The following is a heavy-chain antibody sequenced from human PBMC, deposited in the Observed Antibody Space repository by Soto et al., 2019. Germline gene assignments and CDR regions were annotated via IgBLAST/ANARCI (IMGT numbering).Heavy chain of an antibody. Sequence: GGSLTLSGPASGATVSTIYMSWSVHAPGKGLAWVSVIYTRGSTYYAASVKGRFTISRDNSKHPLYLQMNSLRAEDTAVYYCARVAALATGYYFDSWGQGTLVPASS. J-gene: IGHJ4*02. CDR1: GATVSTIY. D-gene: IGHD5-12*01. CDR3: ARVAALATGYYFDS. V-gene: IGHV3-53*01. CDR2: IYTRGST.